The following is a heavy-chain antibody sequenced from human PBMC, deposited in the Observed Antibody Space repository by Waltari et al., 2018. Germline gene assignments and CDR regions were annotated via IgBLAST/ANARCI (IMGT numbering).Heavy chain of an antibody. CDR1: GYSISSGYY. D-gene: IGHD3-3*01. CDR2: IYHSGST. J-gene: IGHJ4*02. CDR3: ARGGDGDALGVIISNFDY. V-gene: IGHV4-38-2*01. Sequence: QVQLQESGPGLVKPSETLSLTCAVSGYSISSGYYWGWIRQPPGKGLEWIGSIYHSGSTYYNPSLKSRVTISVDTSKNQFSLKLSSVTAADTAVYYCARGGDGDALGVIISNFDYWGQGTLVTVSS.